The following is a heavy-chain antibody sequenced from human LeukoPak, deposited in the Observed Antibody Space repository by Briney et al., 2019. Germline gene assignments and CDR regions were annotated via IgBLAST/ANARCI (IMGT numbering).Heavy chain of an antibody. V-gene: IGHV4-34*01. J-gene: IGHJ5*02. Sequence: SETLCLTCAVYGGSFSGYYWSWIRQPPGKGLEWIGEINHSGSTNYNPSLKNRVTISVDTSKNQFSLKLRSVTAADTAVYYCARQSRGYSYVRLFWFDPWGQGTLVTVSS. D-gene: IGHD5-18*01. CDR1: GGSFSGYY. CDR2: INHSGST. CDR3: ARQSRGYSYVRLFWFDP.